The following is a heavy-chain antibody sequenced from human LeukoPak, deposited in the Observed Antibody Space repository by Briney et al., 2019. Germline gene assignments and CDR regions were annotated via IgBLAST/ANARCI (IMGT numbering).Heavy chain of an antibody. Sequence: GGSLRLSCAASGFTFSDYYMSWIRQAPGKGLEWVSYISSSGSTIYYADSVKGRFTISRDNAKNSLYLQMNSLGAEDTAVYYCASFGRADYGDYSLDYWGQGTLVTVSS. CDR2: ISSSGSTI. D-gene: IGHD4-17*01. V-gene: IGHV3-11*01. J-gene: IGHJ4*02. CDR1: GFTFSDYY. CDR3: ASFGRADYGDYSLDY.